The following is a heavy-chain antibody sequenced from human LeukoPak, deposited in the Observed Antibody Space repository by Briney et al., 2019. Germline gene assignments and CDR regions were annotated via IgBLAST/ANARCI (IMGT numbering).Heavy chain of an antibody. CDR2: ISYDGSNK. CDR3: ARDLSFTMVRGVRSKEYFQH. V-gene: IGHV3-30*04. CDR1: GFTFSSYA. D-gene: IGHD3-10*01. Sequence: GGSLRLSCAASGFTFSSYAMHWVRQAPGKGLEWVAVISYDGSNKYYADSVKGRFTISSDSSKNTVHLQMNSLRAEDTAVYYCARDLSFTMVRGVRSKEYFQHWGQGTLVTVSS. J-gene: IGHJ1*01.